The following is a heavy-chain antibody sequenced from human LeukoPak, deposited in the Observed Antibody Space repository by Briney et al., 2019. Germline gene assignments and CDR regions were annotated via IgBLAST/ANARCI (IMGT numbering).Heavy chain of an antibody. Sequence: SETLSLTCTVSGGSISSYYWSWIRQPPGKGLEWIGHIYYSGSTNYNPSLKSRVTISVDTSKNQFSLKLSSVTAADTAVYYCARGSIVVVPAANYYYYYGMDVWGQGTTVTVSS. D-gene: IGHD2-2*01. CDR3: ARGSIVVVPAANYYYYYGMDV. J-gene: IGHJ6*02. V-gene: IGHV4-59*12. CDR1: GGSISSYY. CDR2: IYYSGST.